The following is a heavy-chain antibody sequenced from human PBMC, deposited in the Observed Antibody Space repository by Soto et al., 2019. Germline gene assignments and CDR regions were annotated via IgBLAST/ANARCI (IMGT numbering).Heavy chain of an antibody. Sequence: GGSLRLSCAASGFTFSSYSMNWVRQAPGKGLEWVSSISSSSSYIYYADSVKGRFTISRDNAKNSLYLQMNSLRAEDTAVYYCARGLGGGSSWYYFDYWGQGTLVTVSS. CDR3: ARGLGGGSSWYYFDY. V-gene: IGHV3-21*01. J-gene: IGHJ4*02. CDR2: ISSSSSYI. D-gene: IGHD6-13*01. CDR1: GFTFSSYS.